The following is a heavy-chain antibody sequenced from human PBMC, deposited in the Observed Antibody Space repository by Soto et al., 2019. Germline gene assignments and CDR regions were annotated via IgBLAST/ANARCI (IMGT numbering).Heavy chain of an antibody. V-gene: IGHV3-74*03. CDR2: INGAGSSR. J-gene: IGHJ2*01. CDR1: GFTASNFW. Sequence: VESGGGVFQSGGSLRLSCAASGFTASNFWMHWVRQAPGKGLVWVARINGAGSSRTYADSVKGRLTISRDNAKNLVYLDMKSLRGEDTSVDYCARDVDWYLDAWGRGTLVTV. CDR3: ARDVDWYLDA.